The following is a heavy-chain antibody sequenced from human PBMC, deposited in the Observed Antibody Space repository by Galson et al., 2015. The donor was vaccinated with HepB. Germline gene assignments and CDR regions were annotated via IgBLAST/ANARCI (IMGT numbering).Heavy chain of an antibody. CDR2: IKSKTDGGTT. D-gene: IGHD3-22*01. CDR3: NTDVPYYYDSSGYYPADAFDI. CDR1: GFTFSNAW. V-gene: IGHV3-15*01. Sequence: SLRLSCAASGFTFSNAWMSWVRQAPGKGLEWVGRIKSKTDGGTTDYAGHGKGSFTISRDDSKNTLYLQMNSLKTEDTAVYYCNTDVPYYYDSSGYYPADAFDIWGQGTMVTVSS. J-gene: IGHJ3*02.